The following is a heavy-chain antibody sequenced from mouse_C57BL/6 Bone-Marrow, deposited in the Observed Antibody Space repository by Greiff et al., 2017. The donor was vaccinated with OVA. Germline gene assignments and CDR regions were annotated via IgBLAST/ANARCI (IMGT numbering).Heavy chain of an antibody. CDR3: ARAGDYDQYYFDY. Sequence: EVQLQQSGPVLVKPGASVKMSCKASGYTFTDYYMNWVKQSHGKSLEWIGVINPYNGGTSYNQKFKGKATLTVDKSTSTAYMELNSLTSEDSAVYYYARAGDYDQYYFDYWGQGTTLTVSS. V-gene: IGHV1-19*01. D-gene: IGHD2-4*01. CDR2: INPYNGGT. CDR1: GYTFTDYY. J-gene: IGHJ2*01.